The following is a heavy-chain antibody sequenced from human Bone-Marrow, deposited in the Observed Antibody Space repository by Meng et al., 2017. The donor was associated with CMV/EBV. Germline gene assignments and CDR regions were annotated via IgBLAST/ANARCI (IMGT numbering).Heavy chain of an antibody. V-gene: IGHV4-59*12. D-gene: IGHD3-10*01. Sequence: SETLSLTCTVSSGSISIYYWSWIRQPPGKGLEWIGCIHYSGSTYYNPSLKSRVTISVDTSKNQFSLKLSSVTAADTAVYYCARFGELGDYWGQGTLVTVSS. CDR3: ARFGELGDY. CDR1: SGSISIYY. CDR2: IHYSGST. J-gene: IGHJ4*02.